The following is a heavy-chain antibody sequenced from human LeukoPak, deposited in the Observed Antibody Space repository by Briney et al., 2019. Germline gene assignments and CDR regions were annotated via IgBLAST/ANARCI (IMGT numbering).Heavy chain of an antibody. D-gene: IGHD3-16*01. J-gene: IGHJ3*01. CDR3: ARRWVYDKRAFDA. CDR1: GGSISGTYY. CDR2: IYYTGTT. Sequence: SETLSLTCTVSGGSISGTYYWSWIRQPPGKGLEWIGYIYYTGTTDSNPSLKRRVTISLDTSKNQFSLNLSSVTAADTAVYYCARRWVYDKRAFDAWGQGTMVTVSS. V-gene: IGHV4-59*08.